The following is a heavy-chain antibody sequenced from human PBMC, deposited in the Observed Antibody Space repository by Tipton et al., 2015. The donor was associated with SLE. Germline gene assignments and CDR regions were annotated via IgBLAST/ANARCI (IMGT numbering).Heavy chain of an antibody. CDR3: ARPAASGAFDI. CDR2: IIHSGST. CDR1: GGSFSGYY. Sequence: LRLSCAVYGGSFSGYYWSWIRQPPGKGLEWIGEIIHSGSTNYNPSLKSRVTISVDTSKNQFSLKLSSVTAADTAVYYCARPAASGAFDIWGQGTMVTVSS. D-gene: IGHD6-13*01. V-gene: IGHV4-34*12. J-gene: IGHJ3*02.